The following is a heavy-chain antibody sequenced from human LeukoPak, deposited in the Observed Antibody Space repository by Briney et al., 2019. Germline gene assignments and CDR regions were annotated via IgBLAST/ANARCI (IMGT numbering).Heavy chain of an antibody. V-gene: IGHV3-30-3*01. D-gene: IGHD6-6*01. CDR3: ARDSSSSHFDY. CDR2: ISYDGSNK. J-gene: IGHJ4*02. Sequence: GGSLRLSCAASGFTFSSYAMHWVRQAPGKGLEWVAVISYDGSNKYYADSVKGRFTISRDNSKNTLYLQMNSLRAEDTAVYYCARDSSSSHFDYWGQGTLVTVSS. CDR1: GFTFSSYA.